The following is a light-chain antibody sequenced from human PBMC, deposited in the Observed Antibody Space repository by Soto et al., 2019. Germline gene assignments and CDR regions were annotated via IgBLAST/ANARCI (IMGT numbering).Light chain of an antibody. J-gene: IGLJ2*01. V-gene: IGLV2-14*01. CDR2: EVN. Sequence: QSALTQPASVSGSPGQSITISCTGTSSDVGGYDYVSWYQQHPGKAPKLMIFEVNNRPSGVSSRFSGSKSGNTASLTVSGLQAQEADDEDYCSYTCCRARVVFGGGTKLTVL. CDR3: CSYTCCRARVV. CDR1: SSDVGGYDY.